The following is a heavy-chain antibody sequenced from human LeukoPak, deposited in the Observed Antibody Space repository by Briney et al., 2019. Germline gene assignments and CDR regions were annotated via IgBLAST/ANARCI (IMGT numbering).Heavy chain of an antibody. D-gene: IGHD3-16*01. V-gene: IGHV4-34*01. CDR1: GGSFSGYY. CDR2: INHSGST. Sequence: SETLSLTCAVYGGSFSGYYWSWIRQPPGKGLERIGEINHSGSTNYNPSLKSRVTISVDTSKNQFSLKLSSVTAADTAVYYCARGFGEYYYYYYMDVWGKGTTVTVSS. CDR3: ARGFGEYYYYYYMDV. J-gene: IGHJ6*03.